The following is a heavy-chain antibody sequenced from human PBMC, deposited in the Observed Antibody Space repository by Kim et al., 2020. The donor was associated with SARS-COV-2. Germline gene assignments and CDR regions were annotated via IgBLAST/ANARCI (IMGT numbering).Heavy chain of an antibody. J-gene: IGHJ6*02. CDR3: ATGLRYFTLDV. CDR1: GFTFNNAW. Sequence: GGSLRLSCAASGFTFNNAWMNWVRQAPGKGLEWVGRIKSKTDGGTTDYAAPVKGRFTISRDDSKNTLYLQMNSLKTEDTAIYYCATGLRYFTLDVWGQGTTVTVSS. V-gene: IGHV3-15*01. D-gene: IGHD3-9*01. CDR2: IKSKTDGGTT.